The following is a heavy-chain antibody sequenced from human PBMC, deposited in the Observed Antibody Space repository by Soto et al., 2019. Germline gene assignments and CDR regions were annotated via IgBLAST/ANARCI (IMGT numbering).Heavy chain of an antibody. CDR1: GFTFSSYS. CDR3: ARDSGKLFGVVIPYYFAY. V-gene: IGHV3-21*01. Sequence: GGYLGLSCAASGFTFSSYSMNWVRQAPGKGLEWVSSISSSSSYIYYADSVKGRFTISRDNAKNSLYLQMNSLRAEDTAVYYCARDSGKLFGVVIPYYFAYRGQGTLVTVSS. D-gene: IGHD3-3*01. CDR2: ISSSSSYI. J-gene: IGHJ4*02.